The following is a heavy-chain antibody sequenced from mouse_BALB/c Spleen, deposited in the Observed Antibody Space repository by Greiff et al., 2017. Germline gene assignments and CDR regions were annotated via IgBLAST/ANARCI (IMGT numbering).Heavy chain of an antibody. CDR1: GYTFTNYW. V-gene: IGHV1-63*02. CDR3: AREGGQGFFDY. Sequence: VQLQQSGAELVRPGTSVKISCKASGYTFTNYWLGWVKQRPGHGLEWIGDIYPGGGYTNYNEKFKGKATLTADTSSSTAYMQLSSLTSEDSAVYFCAREGGQGFFDYWGQGTTLTVSS. D-gene: IGHD6-1*01. J-gene: IGHJ2*01. CDR2: IYPGGGYT.